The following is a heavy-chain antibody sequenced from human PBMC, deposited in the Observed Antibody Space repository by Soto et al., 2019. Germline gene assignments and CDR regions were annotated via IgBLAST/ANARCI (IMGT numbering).Heavy chain of an antibody. CDR2: ISSSSSYI. CDR1: GFTFSSYS. J-gene: IGHJ4*02. D-gene: IGHD5-12*01. V-gene: IGHV3-21*03. CDR3: STDSGTGYSGYEAV. Sequence: PGGSLRLSCAASGFTFSSYSMTWVRQAPGKGLEWVSSISSSSSYIYYADSVKGRFTISRDNAKNSLYLQMNSLKTEDTAVYYCSTDSGTGYSGYEAVWGQGTLVTVSS.